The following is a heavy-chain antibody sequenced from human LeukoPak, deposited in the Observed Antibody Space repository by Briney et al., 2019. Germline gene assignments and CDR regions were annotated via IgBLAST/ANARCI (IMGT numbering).Heavy chain of an antibody. V-gene: IGHV3-48*03. D-gene: IGHD3-22*01. CDR1: GSPFSSYE. Sequence: GGSLRLSCTASGSPFSSYEMNWVRQAPGKGLEWISYISSRGTTIYYADSVKGRFTISRDTAENSLYLQMNSLRAEDTAVYYCARVYDTSGYKTPPPDYWGQGTLVTVSS. J-gene: IGHJ4*02. CDR3: ARVYDTSGYKTPPPDY. CDR2: ISSRGTTI.